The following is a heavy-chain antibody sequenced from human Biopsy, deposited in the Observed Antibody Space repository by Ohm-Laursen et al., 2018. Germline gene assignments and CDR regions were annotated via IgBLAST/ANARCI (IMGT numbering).Heavy chain of an antibody. CDR2: ITHDGSKT. D-gene: IGHD6-19*01. CDR1: GFTFSDYA. Sequence: SLRLSCTPSGFTFSDYAMHWVRQAPGKGLAWVAIITHDGSKTYYADSVEGRFTISRDQFKSTVYLQLNSLRTEDTAIYYCTKERRGWYSERWGQGTLVTVSS. CDR3: TKERRGWYSER. V-gene: IGHV3-30*18. J-gene: IGHJ4*02.